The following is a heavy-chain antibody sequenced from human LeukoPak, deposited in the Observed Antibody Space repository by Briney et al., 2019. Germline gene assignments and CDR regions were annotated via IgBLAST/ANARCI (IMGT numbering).Heavy chain of an antibody. CDR2: ISYDRSET. J-gene: IGHJ4*02. Sequence: GGSLRLSCAASGFTFGSYGMHWVRQAPGKGLEWVAFISYDRSETYYADSVKGRFSISRDKSKNTVYLQMNSLRTEDRAVYYCAREGGYYFDHWGQGTLVTVSS. CDR3: AREGGYYFDH. V-gene: IGHV3-30*03. CDR1: GFTFGSYG. D-gene: IGHD6-25*01.